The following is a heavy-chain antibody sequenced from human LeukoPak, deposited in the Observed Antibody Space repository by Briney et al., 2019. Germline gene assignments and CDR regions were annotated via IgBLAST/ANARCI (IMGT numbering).Heavy chain of an antibody. CDR3: ARETSLYCSGNDCYWAFDR. V-gene: IGHV3-7*01. CDR1: GFTFGNHW. D-gene: IGHD2-2*01. CDR2: IKQDESKT. Sequence: PGGSLRLSCVASGFTFGNHWMSWVRQAPGKGLEWVANIKQDESKTYYVDSVKGRFTISRDNAKNSLYLQINSLRAEDTAVYYCARETSLYCSGNDCYWAFDRWGQGTLVTVSS. J-gene: IGHJ5*02.